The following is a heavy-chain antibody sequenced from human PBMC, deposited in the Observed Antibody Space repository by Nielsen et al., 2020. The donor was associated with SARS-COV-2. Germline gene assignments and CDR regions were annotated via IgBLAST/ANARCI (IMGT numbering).Heavy chain of an antibody. V-gene: IGHV1-18*01. Sequence: GSVKASCKASGYRLTSYSVSWVRQAPGQGLEWLGWISGYNGNRYYAQKFQGRVTMTTDTFLNTAYMDLRSLRPDDTAVYYCARDVGLTHPEQFEYWGQGTLVTVSS. CDR2: ISGYNGNR. CDR3: ARDVGLTHPEQFEY. J-gene: IGHJ4*02. CDR1: GYRLTSYS. D-gene: IGHD1-26*01.